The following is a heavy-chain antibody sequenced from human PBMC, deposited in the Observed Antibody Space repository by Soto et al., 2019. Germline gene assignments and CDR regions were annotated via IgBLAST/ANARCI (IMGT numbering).Heavy chain of an antibody. J-gene: IGHJ4*02. CDR1: GYTFTSYY. D-gene: IGHD6-13*01. Sequence: ASVNVSCKASGYTFTSYYMHWVRQAPGQGLELMGIINPSGGSTSYAQKFQGRVTMTRXXXXXXVXMXLXSXRSEXTAVYYCARERKLVLIFDYWGQGTLVTVSS. CDR3: ARERKLVLIFDY. V-gene: IGHV1-46*01. CDR2: INPSGGST.